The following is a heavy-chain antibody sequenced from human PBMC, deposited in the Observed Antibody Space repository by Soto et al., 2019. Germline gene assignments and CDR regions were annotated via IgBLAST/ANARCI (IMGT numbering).Heavy chain of an antibody. V-gene: IGHV3-7*01. CDR2: IKQDGSEK. CDR3: ARGQAFLQYWTLFDY. CDR1: GFTFSSYW. J-gene: IGHJ4*02. Sequence: PGGSLRLSCAASGFTFSSYWMSWVRQAPGKGLEWVANIKQDGSEKYYVDSVKGRFTISRDNAKNSLYLQMNSLRAEDTAVYYSARGQAFLQYWTLFDYGGQGTLVTVPS. D-gene: IGHD2-8*02.